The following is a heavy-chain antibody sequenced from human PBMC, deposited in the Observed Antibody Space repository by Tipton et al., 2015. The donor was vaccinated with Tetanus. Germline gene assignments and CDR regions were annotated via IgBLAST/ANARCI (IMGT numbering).Heavy chain of an antibody. CDR2: IYSGGST. J-gene: IGHJ4*02. CDR1: GFTVSSNY. Sequence: SLRLSCAASGFTVSSNYMSWVRQAPGKGLEWVSVIYSGGSTYYADSVKGRFTISRDNSKNTVYLQMNSLRVEDTAVYYCARDPEVSDGSGGNCYAGGDYWGQGTLVIVSS. CDR3: ARDPEVSDGSGGNCYAGGDY. D-gene: IGHD2-15*01. V-gene: IGHV3-66*01.